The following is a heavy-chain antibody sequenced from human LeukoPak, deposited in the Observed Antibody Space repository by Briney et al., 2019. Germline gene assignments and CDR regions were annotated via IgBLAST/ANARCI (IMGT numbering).Heavy chain of an antibody. V-gene: IGHV1-2*06. CDR2: INPNSGGT. Sequence: ASVKVSCKASGYTFTGYYVHWVRQAPGQGLEWMGRINPNSGGTNYAQKFQGRVTMTRDTSISTAYMELSRLRSDDTAVYYCAREQRLAMDRNSDYWGQGTLVTVSS. CDR1: GYTFTGYY. J-gene: IGHJ4*02. CDR3: AREQRLAMDRNSDY. D-gene: IGHD5-18*01.